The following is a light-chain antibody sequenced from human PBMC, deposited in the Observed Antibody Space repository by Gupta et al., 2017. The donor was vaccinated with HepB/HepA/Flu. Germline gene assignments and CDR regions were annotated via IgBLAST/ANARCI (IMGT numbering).Light chain of an antibody. CDR3: QHYNNWPLLT. CDR2: DAS. Sequence: EIVMTQSPATLSVSPGERATLSCRASQSVSSNLAWYQHKPGQAPRLLIYDASTRDTGVPARFSGSGYGTEFTLTISSRQSEDFAVYYCQHYNNWPLLTFGGGTKVEIK. J-gene: IGKJ4*01. CDR1: QSVSSN. V-gene: IGKV3-15*01.